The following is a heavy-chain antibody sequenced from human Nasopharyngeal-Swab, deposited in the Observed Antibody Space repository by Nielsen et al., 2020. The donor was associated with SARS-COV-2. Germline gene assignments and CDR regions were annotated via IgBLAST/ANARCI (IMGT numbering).Heavy chain of an antibody. J-gene: IGHJ6*02. V-gene: IGHV1-8*01. CDR1: GYTFTSYD. CDR3: ARGRPQYSSSWYGYYYYGMDV. D-gene: IGHD6-13*01. Sequence: ASVKVSCKASGYTFTSYDINWLRQATGQGLEWMGWMNPNSGNTGYAQKFQGRVTMTRNTSISTAYMELSSLRSEDTAVYYCARGRPQYSSSWYGYYYYGMDVWGQGTTVTVSS. CDR2: MNPNSGNT.